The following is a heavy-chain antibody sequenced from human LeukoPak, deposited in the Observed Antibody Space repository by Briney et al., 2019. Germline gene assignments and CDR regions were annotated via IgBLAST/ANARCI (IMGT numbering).Heavy chain of an antibody. J-gene: IGHJ4*02. CDR3: ARETPPTYYYDSSGYLSRANFDY. CDR2: ISSSSSYI. Sequence: PGGSLTLSCAASGFTFSSYSMNWVRQAPGKGLEWVSSISSSSSYIYYADSVKGRFTISRDNAKNSLYLQMNSLRAEDTAVYYCARETPPTYYYDSSGYLSRANFDYWGQGTLVTVSS. V-gene: IGHV3-21*01. D-gene: IGHD3-22*01. CDR1: GFTFSSYS.